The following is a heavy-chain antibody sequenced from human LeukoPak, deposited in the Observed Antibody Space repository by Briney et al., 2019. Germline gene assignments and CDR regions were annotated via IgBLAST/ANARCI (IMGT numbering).Heavy chain of an antibody. V-gene: IGHV3-23*01. CDR3: AKDQQLGNYYYMDV. CDR1: GFTFSSYA. J-gene: IGHJ6*03. Sequence: GGSLRLSCAASGFTFSSYAMSWVRQAPGKGLEWVSAISGSGGSTYYADSVKGRFTISRDNSKNTLYLQMNSLRAEDTAVYYCAKDQQLGNYYYMDVWGKGTTVTVSS. D-gene: IGHD6-6*01. CDR2: ISGSGGST.